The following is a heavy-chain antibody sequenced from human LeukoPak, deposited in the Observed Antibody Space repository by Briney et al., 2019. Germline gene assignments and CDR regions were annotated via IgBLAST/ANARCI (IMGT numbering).Heavy chain of an antibody. CDR2: IIPIFGTA. CDR1: GGTFSSYA. CDR3: ARGVVGATLVAFDY. J-gene: IGHJ4*02. V-gene: IGHV1-69*05. Sequence: SVKVSCKASGGTFSSYAISWVRQAPGQGLEWMGGIIPIFGTANYAQKFQGRVTITTDESTSTAYMELSSLRSEDTAVYYCARGVVGATLVAFDYWGQGTLVTVSS. D-gene: IGHD1-26*01.